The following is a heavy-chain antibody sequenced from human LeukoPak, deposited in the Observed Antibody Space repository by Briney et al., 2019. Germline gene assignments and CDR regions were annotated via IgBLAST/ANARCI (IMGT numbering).Heavy chain of an antibody. CDR2: ISYGGSST. CDR3: ARSYSSSRGTFDY. CDR1: GFTFSNYG. Sequence: GRSLRLSCAASGFTFSNYGMHWVRQPPGRGLEWVAVISYGGSSTYYADSVKGRFSISRDNSKNTLYLQMNSLRAEDTAVYYCARSYSSSRGTFDYWGQGTLVTVSS. V-gene: IGHV3-30*03. J-gene: IGHJ4*02. D-gene: IGHD6-6*01.